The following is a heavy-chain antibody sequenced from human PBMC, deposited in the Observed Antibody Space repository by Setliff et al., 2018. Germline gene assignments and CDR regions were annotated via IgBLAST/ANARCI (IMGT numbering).Heavy chain of an antibody. CDR2: IYTSGST. V-gene: IGHV4-61*02. CDR1: GGSVSSGSYY. CDR3: ARDNPIVGATDY. Sequence: PSETLSLTCTVSGGSVSSGSYYWSWIRQPAGKGLEWIGRIYTSGSTNYNPSLKSRVTIAVDTPKNQFSLTVRSVTAADTALYFCARDNPIVGATDYWGQGVLVTVSS. J-gene: IGHJ4*02. D-gene: IGHD1-26*01.